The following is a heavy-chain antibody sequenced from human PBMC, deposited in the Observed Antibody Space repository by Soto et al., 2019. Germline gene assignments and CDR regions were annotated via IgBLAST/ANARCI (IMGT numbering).Heavy chain of an antibody. CDR1: RGAIGSYS. V-gene: IGHV1-69*01. D-gene: IGHD2-2*01. CDR2: IIPIFGTA. Sequence: SVEVTSEASRGAIGSYSMSSVRQAPEQGLEWMGGIIPIFGTANYAQKFQGRVTITADESTSTAYMELSSLRSEDTAVYYCARSGTDIVVLQAAISHYYYYGMDVRGQGTTVTVSS. J-gene: IGHJ6*02. CDR3: ARSGTDIVVLQAAISHYYYYGMDV.